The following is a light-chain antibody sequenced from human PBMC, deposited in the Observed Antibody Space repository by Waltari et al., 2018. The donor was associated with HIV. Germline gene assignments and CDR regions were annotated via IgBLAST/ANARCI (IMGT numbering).Light chain of an antibody. CDR3: AAWDDSLSGVV. J-gene: IGLJ2*01. Sequence: QSVLTQPPSPSGTPGQRVTISCSGSSPNIGSNYVYWYQPLPGTAPKLLIYRNNQRPSGVPDRFSGSKSGTSASLAISGLRSEDEADYYCAAWDDSLSGVVFGGGTKLTVL. CDR1: SPNIGSNY. V-gene: IGLV1-47*01. CDR2: RNN.